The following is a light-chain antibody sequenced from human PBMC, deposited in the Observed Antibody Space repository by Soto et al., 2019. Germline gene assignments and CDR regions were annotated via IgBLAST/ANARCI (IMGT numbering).Light chain of an antibody. CDR1: QGIRDD. CDR2: TTS. Sequence: IQMTHSPSSLSASVGDRVTITCRASQGIRDDVGWFQQKPGKAPELLIYTTSSLQSGVPSRFSGNGSGIEFTLTTSPLQPEDFATYYCLQDYNYPWKFGQGTKVDIK. CDR3: LQDYNYPWK. V-gene: IGKV1-6*01. J-gene: IGKJ1*01.